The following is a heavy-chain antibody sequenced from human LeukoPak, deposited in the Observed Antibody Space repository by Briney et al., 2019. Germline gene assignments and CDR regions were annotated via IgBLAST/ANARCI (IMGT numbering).Heavy chain of an antibody. V-gene: IGHV4-34*01. J-gene: IGHJ4*02. CDR1: GGSFSGYY. Sequence: PSETLSLTCAVYGGSFSGYYWGWIRQPPGKGLEWIGEINHSGSTNYNPSLKSRVTTSVDTSKNQFSLKLSSVTAADTAVYYCAVEVTHTFSFDYWGQGTLVTVSS. CDR3: AVEVTHTFSFDY. CDR2: INHSGST. D-gene: IGHD2-21*02.